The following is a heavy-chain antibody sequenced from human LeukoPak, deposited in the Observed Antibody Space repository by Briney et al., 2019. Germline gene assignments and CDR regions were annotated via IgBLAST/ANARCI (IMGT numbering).Heavy chain of an antibody. V-gene: IGHV3-21*01. Sequence: GGSLRLSCAASGFTFSSYGMNWVRQAPGKGLEWVSSISRSSGDRNYADSVKGRFTISRDNAKNSLYLQMNSRRAEDAAVYYCAREGQFSFDYWGQGALATVSS. D-gene: IGHD5-24*01. CDR3: AREGQFSFDY. J-gene: IGHJ4*02. CDR2: ISRSSGDR. CDR1: GFTFSSYG.